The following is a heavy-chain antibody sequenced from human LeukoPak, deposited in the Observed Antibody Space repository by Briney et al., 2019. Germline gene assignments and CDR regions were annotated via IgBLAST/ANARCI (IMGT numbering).Heavy chain of an antibody. CDR3: TTEYRDSSGWYGAFDI. V-gene: IGHV3-15*01. CDR2: IKSKTDGGAT. CDR1: GFTFSDNR. Sequence: PGGSLRLSCAASGFTFSDNRMSWVRQAPGKGLEWVGRIKSKTDGGATDFAAPVKGRFTISRDDSKNTLYLQMNSLKIEDTAVYYCTTEYRDSSGWYGAFDIWGQGTMVTVSS. J-gene: IGHJ3*02. D-gene: IGHD6-19*01.